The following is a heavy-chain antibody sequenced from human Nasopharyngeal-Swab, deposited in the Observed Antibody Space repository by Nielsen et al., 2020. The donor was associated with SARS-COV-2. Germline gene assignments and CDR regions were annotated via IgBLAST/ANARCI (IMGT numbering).Heavy chain of an antibody. D-gene: IGHD6-19*01. CDR3: ARVVDSSGWYPYYYYYMDV. Sequence: SVKVSCKASGCTFSSYAISWVRQAPGQGLEWMGGIIPILGIANYAQKFQGRVTITADKSTSTAYMELSSLRSEDTAVYYCARVVDSSGWYPYYYYYMDVWGKGTTVTVSS. CDR2: IIPILGIA. V-gene: IGHV1-69*10. J-gene: IGHJ6*03. CDR1: GCTFSSYA.